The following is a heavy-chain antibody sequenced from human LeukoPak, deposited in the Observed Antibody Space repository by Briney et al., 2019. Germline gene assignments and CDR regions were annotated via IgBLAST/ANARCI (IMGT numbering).Heavy chain of an antibody. V-gene: IGHV4-39*01. CDR3: ARLKLGGYVEYYFDY. CDR1: GGSISSSSYY. CDR2: IYYSGST. J-gene: IGHJ4*02. Sequence: PSETLSLTCTVSGGSISSSSYYWGWIRQPPGKGLEWIGSIYYSGSTYYNPSLKSRVTISVDTSKNQFSLKLSSVTAADTAVYYCARLKLGGYVEYYFDYWGQGTLVTVSS. D-gene: IGHD5-12*01.